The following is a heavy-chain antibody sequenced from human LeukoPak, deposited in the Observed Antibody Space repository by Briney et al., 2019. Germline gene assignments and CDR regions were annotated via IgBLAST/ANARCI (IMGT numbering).Heavy chain of an antibody. CDR3: TRTVNSASDF. CDR2: INQNGGVK. Sequence: PGGSLRLSCVAAGFIFGDYWMRWVRQAPGKGLEWVATINQNGGVKYYVDSVKGRFTISRDNAKTSLFLQMNSVRMDDTAMYYCTRTVNSASDFWGQGTLVTVSS. D-gene: IGHD4-23*01. CDR1: GFIFGDYW. V-gene: IGHV3-7*03. J-gene: IGHJ4*02.